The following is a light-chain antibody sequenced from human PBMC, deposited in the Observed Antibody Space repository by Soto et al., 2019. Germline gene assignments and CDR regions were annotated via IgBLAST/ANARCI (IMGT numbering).Light chain of an antibody. Sequence: EIELTQSPGTLSLSPGESATLSCRASQSVYNNYLAWYQQKPGQAPRLLIYGTTNRAAGIPDRFSGSGSGTDFTLTISRLEPEDSAVYFCQRYGISPKTFGQGTKVDIK. V-gene: IGKV3-20*01. J-gene: IGKJ1*01. CDR3: QRYGISPKT. CDR1: QSVYNNY. CDR2: GTT.